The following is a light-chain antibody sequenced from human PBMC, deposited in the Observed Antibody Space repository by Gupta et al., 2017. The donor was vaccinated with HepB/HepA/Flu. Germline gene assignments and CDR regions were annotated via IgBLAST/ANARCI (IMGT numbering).Light chain of an antibody. Sequence: DIQLTPSPSSLSASVGDRVTITRRASQGISNNLAWYQQKPGTVPTLLIYGASTLQSGVPPRFSGSGARTDFTLTSSSLQPEDVATYYWQKYKSVPRTFGEGTKVQIK. V-gene: IGKV1-27*01. J-gene: IGKJ4*01. CDR3: QKYKSVPRT. CDR1: QGISNN. CDR2: GAS.